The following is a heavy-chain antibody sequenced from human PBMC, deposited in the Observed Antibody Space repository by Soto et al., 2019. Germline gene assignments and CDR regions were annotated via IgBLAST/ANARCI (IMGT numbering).Heavy chain of an antibody. V-gene: IGHV1-18*01. Sequence: QVQLEQSGAEVKKPGDSMKVSCKASGYTFTTYGISWVRQAPGQGLEWMGGINGDNGNTDNPQKLQGRVTMTTDTPTSTATGALRSLRSDDTAVYYCASEGSAPYYYYGMDVWGQGTTVTVSS. CDR2: INGDNGNT. CDR1: GYTFTTYG. CDR3: ASEGSAPYYYYGMDV. J-gene: IGHJ6*02. D-gene: IGHD6-19*01.